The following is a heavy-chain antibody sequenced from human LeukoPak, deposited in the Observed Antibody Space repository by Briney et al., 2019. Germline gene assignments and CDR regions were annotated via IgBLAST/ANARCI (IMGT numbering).Heavy chain of an antibody. CDR2: ISSSSSYI. CDR1: GFTFDDYA. J-gene: IGHJ4*02. V-gene: IGHV3-21*01. Sequence: PGGSLRLSCAASGFTFDDYAMNWVRQAPGKGLEWVSSISSSSSYIYYADSVKGRFTISRDNAKNSLYLQMNSLRAEDTAVYYCARGKYCSSTSCRPPCDYWGQGTLVTVSS. CDR3: ARGKYCSSTSCRPPCDY. D-gene: IGHD2-2*01.